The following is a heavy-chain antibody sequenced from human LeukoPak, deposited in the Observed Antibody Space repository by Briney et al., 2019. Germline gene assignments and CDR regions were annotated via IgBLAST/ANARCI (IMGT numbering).Heavy chain of an antibody. V-gene: IGHV4-59*01. CDR1: GGSISSYY. J-gene: IGHJ4*02. CDR2: IYYSGST. D-gene: IGHD2-2*01. CDR3: ARTLGYCSSTSCYGGYYFDY. Sequence: KPSETLSLTYTVSGGSISSYYWSWIRQPPGKGLEWSGYIYYSGSTNYNPSLKSRVTISVDTSKNQFSLKLSSVTAADTAVYYCARTLGYCSSTSCYGGYYFDYWGQGTLVTVSS.